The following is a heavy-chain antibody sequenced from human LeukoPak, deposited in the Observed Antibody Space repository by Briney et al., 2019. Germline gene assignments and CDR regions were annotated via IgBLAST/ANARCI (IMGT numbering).Heavy chain of an antibody. D-gene: IGHD3-9*01. CDR2: IIPIFGTA. CDR1: GGTFSSYA. V-gene: IGHV1-69*06. Sequence: SVKVSCKASGGTFSSYAISWVRQAPGQGLEWMGGIIPIFGTANYAQKFQDRVTITADKSTSTAYMELSSLRSEDTAVYYCARGEFGYFDWLLSNYYGMDVWGKGTTVTVSS. J-gene: IGHJ6*04. CDR3: ARGEFGYFDWLLSNYYGMDV.